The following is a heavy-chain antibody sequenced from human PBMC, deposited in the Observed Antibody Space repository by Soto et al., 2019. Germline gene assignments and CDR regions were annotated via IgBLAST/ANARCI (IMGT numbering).Heavy chain of an antibody. D-gene: IGHD1-26*01. Sequence: GGSLRLSCAASGFIFENFGMSWVRQAPGKGLEWISSISGSGIKKYYADSVKGRFTISGDNSKSTVYLELNNLSAEDTAVYHCAKNQGVELVPLATVDWFDPWGQGSVVTVSS. V-gene: IGHV3-23*01. CDR3: AKNQGVELVPLATVDWFDP. CDR1: GFIFENFG. CDR2: ISGSGIKK. J-gene: IGHJ5*02.